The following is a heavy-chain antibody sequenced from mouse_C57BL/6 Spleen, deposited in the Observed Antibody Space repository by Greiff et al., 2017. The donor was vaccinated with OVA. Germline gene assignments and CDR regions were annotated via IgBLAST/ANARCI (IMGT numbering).Heavy chain of an antibody. CDR3: TREYGSSYLDY. J-gene: IGHJ2*01. Sequence: VQLQQSGAELVRPGASVTLSCKASGYTFTDYEMHWVKQTPVHGLEWIGAIDPETGGTAYNQKFKGKAILTADKSSSTAYMELRSLTSEDSAVYYCTREYGSSYLDYWGQGTTLTVSS. V-gene: IGHV1-15*01. CDR2: IDPETGGT. D-gene: IGHD1-1*01. CDR1: GYTFTDYE.